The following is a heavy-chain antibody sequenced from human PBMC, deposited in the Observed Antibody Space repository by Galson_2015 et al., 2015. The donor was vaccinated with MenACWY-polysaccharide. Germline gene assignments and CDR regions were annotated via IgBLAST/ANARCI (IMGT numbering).Heavy chain of an antibody. D-gene: IGHD4-23*01. Sequence: SLRLSCAGSGFTFSMYGMSWVRQAPGKGLEWVSSISGSGSTKYYAESVKGRFTISRDNSENTIYLQMNNLSAEDTAVYYCATDVKTTVLRGVEFWGQGSLVTVSS. CDR1: GFTFSMYG. CDR2: ISGSGSTK. V-gene: IGHV3-23*01. J-gene: IGHJ4*02. CDR3: ATDVKTTVLRGVEF.